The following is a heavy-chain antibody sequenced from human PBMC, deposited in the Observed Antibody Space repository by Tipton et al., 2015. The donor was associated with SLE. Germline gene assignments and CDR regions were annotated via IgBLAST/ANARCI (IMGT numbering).Heavy chain of an antibody. CDR1: GFTFDDYA. J-gene: IGHJ2*01. D-gene: IGHD3-10*01. CDR3: AREDTTYGSGSWYFDL. Sequence: SLRLSCAASGFTFDDYAMHWIRQAPGKGLEWVSGISWNSGSIGYADSVKGRFTISRDNAKNSLYLQMNSLRAEDTAVYYCAREDTTYGSGSWYFDLWGRGTLVTVSS. V-gene: IGHV3-9*01. CDR2: ISWNSGSI.